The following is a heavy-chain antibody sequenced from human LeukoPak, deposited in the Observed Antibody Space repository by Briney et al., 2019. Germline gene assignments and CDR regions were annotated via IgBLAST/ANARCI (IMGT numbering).Heavy chain of an antibody. Sequence: GGSLRLSCAASGFTFSSYGMHWVRQAPGKGLEWVAVIWYDGSNKYYADSLKGRFTISRDNSKNTLYLQMNSLRAEDTAVYYCARETTVTTRGWFDPWGQGTLVTVSS. CDR3: ARETTVTTRGWFDP. CDR2: IWYDGSNK. J-gene: IGHJ5*02. D-gene: IGHD4-17*01. V-gene: IGHV3-33*01. CDR1: GFTFSSYG.